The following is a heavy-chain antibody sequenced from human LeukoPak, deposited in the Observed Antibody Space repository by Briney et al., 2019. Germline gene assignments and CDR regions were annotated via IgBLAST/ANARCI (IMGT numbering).Heavy chain of an antibody. J-gene: IGHJ3*02. CDR1: GFTSSSYS. CDR2: ISSSSSTI. V-gene: IGHV3-48*01. D-gene: IGHD3-22*01. Sequence: GGSLRLSCAASGFTSSSYSMNWVRQAPGKGLEWVSYISSSSSTIYYADSVKGRFTISRDNAKNSLYLQMNSLRAEDTAVYYCARTYDSSGYAFDIWGQGTMVTVSS. CDR3: ARTYDSSGYAFDI.